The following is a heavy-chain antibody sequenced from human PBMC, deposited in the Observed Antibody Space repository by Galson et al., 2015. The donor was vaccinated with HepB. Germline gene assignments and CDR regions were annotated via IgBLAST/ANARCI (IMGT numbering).Heavy chain of an antibody. J-gene: IGHJ6*03. V-gene: IGHV3-7*03. Sequence: GKGLEWVANIKQDGSEKYYVDSVKGRFTISRDNAKNSLYLQMNSLRAEDTAVYYCARDRFDYGSGGYYYYYYMDVWGKGTTVTVSS. D-gene: IGHD3-10*01. CDR3: ARDRFDYGSGGYYYYYYMDV. CDR2: IKQDGSEK.